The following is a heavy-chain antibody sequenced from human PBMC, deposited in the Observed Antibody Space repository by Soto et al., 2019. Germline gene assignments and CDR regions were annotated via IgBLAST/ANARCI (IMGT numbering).Heavy chain of an antibody. CDR1: GFTFSSYW. J-gene: IGHJ6*02. Sequence: GGSLRLSCAASGFTFSSYWMSWVRRAPGKGLEWVANIKQDGSEKYYVDSVKGRFTISRDNAKNSLYLQMNSLRAEDTAVYYCARDRIVVVPAAILSAYYYYGMDVWGQGTTVTVSS. D-gene: IGHD2-2*02. CDR2: IKQDGSEK. V-gene: IGHV3-7*01. CDR3: ARDRIVVVPAAILSAYYYYGMDV.